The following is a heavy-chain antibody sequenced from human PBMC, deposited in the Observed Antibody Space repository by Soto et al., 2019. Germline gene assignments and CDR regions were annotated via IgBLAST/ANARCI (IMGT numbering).Heavy chain of an antibody. V-gene: IGHV5-51*01. CDR2: IYPGDSDT. Sequence: GESLKISCKGSGYRFSSYWIAWVRQMPGKGLEWMGIIYPGDSDTRYSPSFQGQVTMSVDKSNNTAYLHWSSLKASDSAMYYCARQGSNGAYYYYGMDVWGQGTTVTVSS. CDR1: GYRFSSYW. J-gene: IGHJ6*02. D-gene: IGHD2-8*01. CDR3: ARQGSNGAYYYYGMDV.